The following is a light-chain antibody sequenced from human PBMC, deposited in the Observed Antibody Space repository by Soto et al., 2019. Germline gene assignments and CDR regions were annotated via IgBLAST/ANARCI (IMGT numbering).Light chain of an antibody. CDR3: QQSYSTPG. CDR2: AAS. CDR1: QSIISY. J-gene: IGKJ4*01. Sequence: DIQMTQSPSSLSASVGDRVTITCRASQSIISYLNWYQQKPGKAPKLLIYAASSLQSGVPSRFSGSGSGTDFTLTISSLQPEDFATYYCQQSYSTPGFGGGTKVEIK. V-gene: IGKV1-39*01.